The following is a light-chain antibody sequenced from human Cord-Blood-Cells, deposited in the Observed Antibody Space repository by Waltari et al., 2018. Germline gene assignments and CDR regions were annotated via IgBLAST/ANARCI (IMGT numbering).Light chain of an antibody. CDR3: LQHNSYPWT. CDR2: AAS. V-gene: IGKV1-17*01. Sequence: DILMTQSPSSLSAPVGESVTIPCRASQGIRNGLGRYQQKPGKAPKRRLYAASSLHSGVPSRFRGSGYGTEFTLTCSSLQPEDFATYYCLQHNSYPWTFGQGTKVEIK. CDR1: QGIRNG. J-gene: IGKJ1*01.